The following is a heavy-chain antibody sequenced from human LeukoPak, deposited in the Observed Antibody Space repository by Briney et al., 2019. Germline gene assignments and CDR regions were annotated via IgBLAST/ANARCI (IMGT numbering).Heavy chain of an antibody. V-gene: IGHV4-61*02. J-gene: IGHJ4*02. CDR1: GGSISSGSYY. D-gene: IGHD6-13*01. Sequence: PSETLSLTCTVSGGSISSGSYYWSWIRQPAGKGLEWIGRIYTSGSTNYNPSLKSRVTISLDTSKNQFSLKLSSVTAADTAVYYCAREGLSGSSWHFDYWGQGTLVTVSS. CDR2: IYTSGST. CDR3: AREGLSGSSWHFDY.